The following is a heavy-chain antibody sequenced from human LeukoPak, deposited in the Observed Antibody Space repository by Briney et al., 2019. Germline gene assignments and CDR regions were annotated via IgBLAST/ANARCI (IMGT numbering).Heavy chain of an antibody. V-gene: IGHV4-39*02. D-gene: IGHD6-13*01. CDR1: GGSISSSSYY. J-gene: IGHJ6*02. CDR3: ARDPLHSSSWYYYYYGMDV. CDR2: IYYSGSA. Sequence: SETLSLTCTVSGGSISSSSYYWGWIRQPPGKGLEWIGTIYYSGSAYYNPSLKSRVTISVDTSKNQFSLKLSSVTAADTAVYYCARDPLHSSSWYYYYYGMDVWGQGTTVTVSS.